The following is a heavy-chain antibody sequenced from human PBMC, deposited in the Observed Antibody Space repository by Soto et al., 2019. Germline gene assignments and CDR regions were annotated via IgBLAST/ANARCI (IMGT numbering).Heavy chain of an antibody. V-gene: IGHV3-21*01. CDR2: ISSTSTNI. D-gene: IGHD2-21*01. J-gene: IGHJ3*01. Sequence: EVQLVESGGGLVKPGGSLRLSCAASGFTFSRYIMHWVRQAPGQGLEWIATISSTSTNIYYADSVKGRITISRDNPKNSPSLKTDSLRRGDTAVYYCARGIASSSMVTCDVWGKGTMVTVSP. CDR1: GFTFSRYI. CDR3: ARGIASSSMVTCDV.